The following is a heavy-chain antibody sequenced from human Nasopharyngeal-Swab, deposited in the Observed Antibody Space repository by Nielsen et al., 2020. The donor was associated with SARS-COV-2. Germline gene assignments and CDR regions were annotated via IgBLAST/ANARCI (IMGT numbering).Heavy chain of an antibody. J-gene: IGHJ3*02. CDR2: IYSRGET. CDR1: GFSVSYNY. D-gene: IGHD4-11*01. CDR3: ARDIPVESNYNDAFDI. Sequence: GGSLRLSCAVSGFSVSYNYMSWVRQAPGKGLEWVAVIYSRGETHYTDSVRGRFTISRDNSKNMVNLQLNSLRAEDTAVYYCARDIPVESNYNDAFDIWGQGTMVTVSS. V-gene: IGHV3-66*01.